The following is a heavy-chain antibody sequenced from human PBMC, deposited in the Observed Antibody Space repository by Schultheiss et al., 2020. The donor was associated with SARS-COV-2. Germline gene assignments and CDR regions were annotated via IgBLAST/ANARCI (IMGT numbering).Heavy chain of an antibody. J-gene: IGHJ2*01. CDR1: GFIFTLFA. V-gene: IGHV3-30*03. CDR3: ARVSHNYDFWSHRADWYFDL. CDR2: ISFDGNNE. Sequence: GGSLRLSCVVSGFIFTLFAMHWVRRAPGTGLEWVAVISFDGNNEFYADSVKGRFTISRDNSKNTLYLQMNSLRAEDTAVYYCARVSHNYDFWSHRADWYFDLWGRGTLVTVSS. D-gene: IGHD3-3*01.